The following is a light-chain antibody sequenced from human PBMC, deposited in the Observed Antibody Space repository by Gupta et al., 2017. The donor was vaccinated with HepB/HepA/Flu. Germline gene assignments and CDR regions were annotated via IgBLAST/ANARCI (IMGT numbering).Light chain of an antibody. CDR2: RNN. CDR3: SAWDSSLGAWV. V-gene: IGLV10-54*04. J-gene: IGLJ3*02. CDR1: NNNVGNQG. Sequence: QARLTQPPPVSSDLTQTATLPCLPNNNNVGNQGAAWLQQHQGHPPKLLSYRNNKRPSGISERFSASRSGNTVSLTITELQPEDEADYYCSAWDSSLGAWVFGGGTKLTVL.